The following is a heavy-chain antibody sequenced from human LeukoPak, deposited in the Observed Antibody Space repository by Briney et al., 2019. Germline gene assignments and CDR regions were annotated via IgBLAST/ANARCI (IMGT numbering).Heavy chain of an antibody. CDR3: ARDYDSSGYYRDYFDY. D-gene: IGHD3-22*01. J-gene: IGHJ4*02. CDR2: ISAYNCNT. Sequence: ASVKVSFKASVYTFTRYGISGVRQPPGQGLEWVGGISAYNCNTNYLQKLQGRVTMTTDTSTSTAYMELRSLRSDDTAVDYCARDYDSSGYYRDYFDYWGQGTLVTVSS. V-gene: IGHV1-18*01. CDR1: VYTFTRYG.